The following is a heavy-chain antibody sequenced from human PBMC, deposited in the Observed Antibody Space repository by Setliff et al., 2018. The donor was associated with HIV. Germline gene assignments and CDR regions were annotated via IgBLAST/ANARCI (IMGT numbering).Heavy chain of an antibody. CDR2: VNPNSGGT. CDR1: GYTFTGYD. CDR3: ARDLTGDLFFDI. V-gene: IGHV1-2*02. D-gene: IGHD3-9*01. Sequence: ASVKVSCKASGYTFTGYDMHWVRQAPGQGLEWMGWVNPNSGGTNYAQKFQGRVTMTRDTSISTAYMELSRLRSDDTAVYYCARDLTGDLFFDIWGQGTMVTVSS. J-gene: IGHJ3*02.